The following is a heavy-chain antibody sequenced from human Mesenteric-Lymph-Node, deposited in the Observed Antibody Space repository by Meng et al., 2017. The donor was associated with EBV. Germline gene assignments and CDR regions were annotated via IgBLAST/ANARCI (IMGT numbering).Heavy chain of an antibody. J-gene: IGHJ4*02. V-gene: IGHV1-2*06. CDR2: LNAHSGDT. CDR3: ARSVGWYPPFDF. Sequence: QVQLPQSGAEVKKPVATVTASCKTSGYTFPGYYVHWVRQAPGQGLEWMGQLNAHSGDTKYAQKFQGRVTMTRDTSISTAYMELSSLRPDDTAVFYCARSVGWYPPFDFWGQGTLVTASS. CDR1: GYTFPGYY. D-gene: IGHD6-19*01.